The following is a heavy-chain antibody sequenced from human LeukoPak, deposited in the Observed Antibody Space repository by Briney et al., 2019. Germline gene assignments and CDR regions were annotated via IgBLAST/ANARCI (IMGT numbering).Heavy chain of an antibody. CDR3: AKDLDCSGGTCHKAFDC. Sequence: PGGSLRLSCAASGFTFSSYWMHWVRQAPGKGLEWVAFIRYDGSDKFYGDSVKGRFTTSRDNSKNTLYLQMSRLRVEDAAVYYCAKDLDCSGGTCHKAFDCWGQGTLVTVSS. J-gene: IGHJ4*02. CDR1: GFTFSSYW. CDR2: IRYDGSDK. D-gene: IGHD2-15*01. V-gene: IGHV3-30*02.